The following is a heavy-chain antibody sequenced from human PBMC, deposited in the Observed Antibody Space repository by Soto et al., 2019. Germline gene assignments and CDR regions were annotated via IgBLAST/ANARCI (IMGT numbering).Heavy chain of an antibody. CDR2: LSGGGGTT. CDR1: GFTFSSYA. CDR3: ATGYRSAYGPLDS. Sequence: EVQLLESGGGLVQPGGSLRLSCAASGFTFSSYAMSWVRQAPGKGLEWVSALSGGGGTTYYADSVKGRFTITRDNSKNTLSLQMNSLRAEDTAQYYCATGYRSAYGPLDSWGQGTLVTVSS. J-gene: IGHJ4*02. D-gene: IGHD5-12*01. V-gene: IGHV3-23*01.